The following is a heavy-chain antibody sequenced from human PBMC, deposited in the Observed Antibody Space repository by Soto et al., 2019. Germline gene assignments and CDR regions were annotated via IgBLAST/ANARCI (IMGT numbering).Heavy chain of an antibody. CDR3: ARTHSGSYYSVFNY. J-gene: IGHJ4*02. Sequence: SETLSLTCVVSNFSISSGYYWGLIRQSPGKGLEWIASIYRSGTTSYNPSLKSRVTISVDPSKNQFSLMLTAVTAADTAVYYCARTHSGSYYSVFNYWGRGSLVTVSS. V-gene: IGHV4-38-2*01. D-gene: IGHD1-26*01. CDR2: IYRSGTT. CDR1: NFSISSGYY.